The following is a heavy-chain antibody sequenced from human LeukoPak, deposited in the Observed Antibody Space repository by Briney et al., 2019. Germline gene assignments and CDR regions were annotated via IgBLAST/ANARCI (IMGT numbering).Heavy chain of an antibody. CDR2: IYYSGST. J-gene: IGHJ3*02. Sequence: SETLSLTCTVSGGSISSSSYYWGWIRQPPGKGLEWIGSIYYSGSTYYNPSLKSRVTISVDTSKNQFSLKLSSVTAADTAVYYCAREEVLLPIWGQGTMVTVSS. D-gene: IGHD3-10*01. V-gene: IGHV4-39*07. CDR1: GGSISSSSYY. CDR3: AREEVLLPI.